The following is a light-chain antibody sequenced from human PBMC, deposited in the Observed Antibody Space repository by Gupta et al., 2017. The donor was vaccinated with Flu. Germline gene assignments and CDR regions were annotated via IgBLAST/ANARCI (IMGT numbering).Light chain of an antibody. CDR2: AAS. Sequence: GDTVTITCRARQGISAWLDWYQQKPGKAPKLLMSAASSLESGVPTRFSGSGSGTDFTLTISRLQPEDFATYYCQRTDNFPWTFGQGTKVEIK. CDR1: QGISAW. V-gene: IGKV1-12*01. CDR3: QRTDNFPWT. J-gene: IGKJ1*01.